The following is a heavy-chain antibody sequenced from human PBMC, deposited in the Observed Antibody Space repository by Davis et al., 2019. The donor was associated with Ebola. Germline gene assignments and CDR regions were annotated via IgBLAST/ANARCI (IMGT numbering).Heavy chain of an antibody. CDR1: GGSISPYY. Sequence: MPSETLSLTCTVSGGSISPYYWSWIRQPPGKGLEWIGGIYYSGTTNYNPSLKSRVTISVDTSKNQFSLKLSSVTAADTAVYYCARVVRDELLFHGMDVWGQGTTVTVSS. V-gene: IGHV4-59*01. J-gene: IGHJ6*02. CDR3: ARVVRDELLFHGMDV. CDR2: IYYSGTT. D-gene: IGHD2-15*01.